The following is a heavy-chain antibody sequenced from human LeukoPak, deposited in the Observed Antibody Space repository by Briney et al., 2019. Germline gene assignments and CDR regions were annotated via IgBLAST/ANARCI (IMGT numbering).Heavy chain of an antibody. J-gene: IGHJ4*02. CDR1: GYTFTGYY. V-gene: IGHV1-2*02. D-gene: IGHD6-13*01. CDR2: INPNSGGT. CDR3: ARDQWEQQLIDY. Sequence: ASVKVSCKASGYTFTGYYMHWVRQAPGQGLEWMGWINPNSGGTNYAHKFQGRVTMTRDTSISTAYMELSRLRSDDTAVYYCARDQWEQQLIDYWGQGTLVTVSS.